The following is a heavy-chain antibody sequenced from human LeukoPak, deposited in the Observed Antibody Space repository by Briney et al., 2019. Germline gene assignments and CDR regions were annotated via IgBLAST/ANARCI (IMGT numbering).Heavy chain of an antibody. CDR2: IYHSGST. CDR1: GYSISSGYY. V-gene: IGHV4-38-2*01. D-gene: IGHD2-2*01. Sequence: PSETLSLTCAVSGYSISSGYYWGWIRQPPGKGLEWIGSIYHSGSTYYNPSLKSRVTISVDTSKNQFSLKLSSVTAADTAVYSCARGVVVVPAAIMNWFDPWGQGTLVTVSS. CDR3: ARGVVVVPAAIMNWFDP. J-gene: IGHJ5*02.